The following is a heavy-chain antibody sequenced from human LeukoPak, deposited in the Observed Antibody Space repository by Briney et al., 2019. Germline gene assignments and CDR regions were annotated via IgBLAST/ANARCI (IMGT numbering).Heavy chain of an antibody. CDR3: ARASDPWLQLT. D-gene: IGHD5-24*01. CDR1: GFTFSNYW. CDR2: IKQDGSEK. V-gene: IGHV3-7*05. J-gene: IGHJ5*02. Sequence: PGGSLRLSCAASGFTFSNYWMIWVRQAPGKGLEWVGNIKQDGSEKRHADSVRGRFSISRDNAQTSLYLQMNSLRAEDTAVYYCARASDPWLQLTWGQGTLVTVSS.